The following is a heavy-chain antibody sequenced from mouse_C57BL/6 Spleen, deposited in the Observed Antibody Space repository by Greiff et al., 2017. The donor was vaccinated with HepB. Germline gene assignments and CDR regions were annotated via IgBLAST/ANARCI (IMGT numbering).Heavy chain of an antibody. CDR1: GFTFSSYA. V-gene: IGHV5-4*01. CDR2: ISDGGSYT. Sequence: EVKLVESGGGLVKPGGSLKLSCAASGFTFSSYAMSWVRQTPEKRLEWVATISDGGSYTYYPDNVKGRFTISRDNAKNNLYLQMSHLKSEDTAMYYCARDGYYGSSRYFDVWGTGTTVTVSS. D-gene: IGHD1-1*01. CDR3: ARDGYYGSSRYFDV. J-gene: IGHJ1*03.